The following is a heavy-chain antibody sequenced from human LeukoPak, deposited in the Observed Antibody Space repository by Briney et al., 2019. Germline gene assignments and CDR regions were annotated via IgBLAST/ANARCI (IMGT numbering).Heavy chain of an antibody. CDR2: IKQDGNDK. CDR1: GFIFSNYW. D-gene: IGHD6-13*01. J-gene: IGHJ4*02. V-gene: IGHV3-7*02. CDR3: ARGSSSSWIDY. Sequence: GGSLRLSCAASGFIFSNYWMSWVRQAPGKGLEWVANIKQDGNDKFYVDSAKGRFTISRDNAKNTLYLQMNSLRAEDTAVYYCARGSSSSWIDYWGQGTLVTVSS.